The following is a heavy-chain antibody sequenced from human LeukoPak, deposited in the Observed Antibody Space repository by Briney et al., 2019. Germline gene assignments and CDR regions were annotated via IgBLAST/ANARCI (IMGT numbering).Heavy chain of an antibody. CDR1: GGSISSGGYY. J-gene: IGHJ6*02. V-gene: IGHV4-31*03. CDR3: ARAAYGDYGPANYYYYGMDV. Sequence: SETLSLTCTVSGGSISSGGYYWSWIRQHPGKGLEWIGYIYYSGSTYYNPSLKSRVTISVDTSKNQFSLKLSSVTAADTAVYYCARAAYGDYGPANYYYYGMDVWGQGTTVTVSS. CDR2: IYYSGST. D-gene: IGHD4-17*01.